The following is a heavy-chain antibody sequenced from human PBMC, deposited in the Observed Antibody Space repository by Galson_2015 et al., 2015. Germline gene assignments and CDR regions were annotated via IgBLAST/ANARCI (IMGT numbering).Heavy chain of an antibody. Sequence: SLRLSCAASGFNFEFYGMTWVRQSSERGLEWVAAVTGSGGTTYYADSVKGRFHISRDNSNNTMFLHMNSLKVDDTAVYYCAKYPIAEGGVDWFDPWGQGTLVTVSS. V-gene: IGHV3-23*01. J-gene: IGHJ5*02. CDR1: GFNFEFYG. CDR3: AKYPIAEGGVDWFDP. D-gene: IGHD2-8*01. CDR2: VTGSGGTT.